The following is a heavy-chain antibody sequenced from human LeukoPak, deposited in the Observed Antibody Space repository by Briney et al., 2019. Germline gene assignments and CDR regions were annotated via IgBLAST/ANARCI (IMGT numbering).Heavy chain of an antibody. D-gene: IGHD2-2*01. J-gene: IGHJ4*02. V-gene: IGHV4-59*01. CDR2: VYYSGST. Sequence: SETLSLTCFVSGGSISTYYWSWIRQPPGKGLEWIGYVYYSGSTTYNPSLKSRVTMSVDTSKNQFSLKLHSVTAADTAVYYCARYHCSSTTCYYFDYWGQGILVTVSS. CDR3: ARYHCSSTTCYYFDY. CDR1: GGSISTYY.